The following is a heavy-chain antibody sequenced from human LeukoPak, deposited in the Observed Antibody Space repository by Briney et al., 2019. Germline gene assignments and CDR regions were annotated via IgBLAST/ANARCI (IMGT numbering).Heavy chain of an antibody. CDR2: ISSSSSTI. V-gene: IGHV3-48*01. CDR3: AKGNPSNWFDP. CDR1: GFTFSSYS. J-gene: IGHJ5*02. Sequence: GGSLRLSCAASGFTFSSYSMNWVRQAPGKGLEWVSYISSSSSTIYYADSVKGRSTISRDNAKNTLYLQMNSLRAEDTAVYYCAKGNPSNWFDPWGQGTLVTVSS.